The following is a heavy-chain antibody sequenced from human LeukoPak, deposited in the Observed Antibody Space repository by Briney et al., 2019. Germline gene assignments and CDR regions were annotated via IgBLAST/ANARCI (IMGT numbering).Heavy chain of an antibody. V-gene: IGHV6-1*01. CDR1: GDSVSSNSAA. CDR3: ARGGLVRGSLNSLTGFDI. J-gene: IGHJ3*02. Sequence: SQTLSLTCAISGDSVSSNSAAWNWIRQSPSRGLEWLGRTYYRSKWYIDYAVSVKSRITINPDTAKNQFSLHLNSVTPDDTALYYCARGGLVRGSLNSLTGFDIWGQGTMVTVSS. D-gene: IGHD3-10*01. CDR2: TYYRSKWYI.